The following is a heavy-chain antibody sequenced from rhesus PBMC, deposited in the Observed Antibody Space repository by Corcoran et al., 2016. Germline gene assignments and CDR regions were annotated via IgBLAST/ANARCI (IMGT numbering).Heavy chain of an antibody. CDR2: IDGNSAST. Sequence: QVKLQQWGEGLVKPSETLSLTCAVYVGSISGYYYWSWIRQAPGKGLEWIGNIDGNSASTNYNPALKNRVTISKDTSKNQVARKLSSVTAAETAVYYWAHRTVATRVFDYWGQGVLVTVSS. D-gene: IGHD4-29*01. V-gene: IGHV4-73*01. J-gene: IGHJ4*01. CDR3: AHRTVATRVFDY. CDR1: VGSISGYYY.